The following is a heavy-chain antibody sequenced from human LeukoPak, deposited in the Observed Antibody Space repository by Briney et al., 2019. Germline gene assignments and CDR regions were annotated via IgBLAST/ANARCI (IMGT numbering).Heavy chain of an antibody. D-gene: IGHD4-17*01. Sequence: PGGSLRLSCAASGFTFSNAWMSWVRQAPGKGLEWVGRIKSKTDGGTTDYAAPVKGRFTISRDDSKNTLYLQMNSLKTEDTAVYYCTTDYGDYVGWFDPWGQGTLVTVSP. V-gene: IGHV3-15*01. CDR1: GFTFSNAW. CDR3: TTDYGDYVGWFDP. J-gene: IGHJ5*02. CDR2: IKSKTDGGTT.